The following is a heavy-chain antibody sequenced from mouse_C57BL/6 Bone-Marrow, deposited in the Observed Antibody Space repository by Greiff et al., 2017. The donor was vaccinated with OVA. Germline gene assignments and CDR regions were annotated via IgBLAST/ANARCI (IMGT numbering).Heavy chain of an antibody. CDR1: GYTFTSYW. Sequence: VQLQQPGAELVMPGASVKLSCKASGYTFTSYWMHWVKQRPGQGLEWIGEIDPSDSYTNYNQKFTGKSTLTVDKSSSTAYMQLSSLTSEDSAVYYCASSNWDVDYWGQGTTLTVSS. V-gene: IGHV1-69*01. D-gene: IGHD4-1*01. CDR2: IDPSDSYT. J-gene: IGHJ2*01. CDR3: ASSNWDVDY.